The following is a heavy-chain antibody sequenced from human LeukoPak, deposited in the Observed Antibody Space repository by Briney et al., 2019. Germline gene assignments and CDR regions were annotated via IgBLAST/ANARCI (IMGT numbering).Heavy chain of an antibody. CDR2: IRSKANSYAT. D-gene: IGHD6-13*01. CDR3: TSSAAGQRGGY. J-gene: IGHJ4*02. Sequence: GGSLRLSCAASGFTCSGSAMHWVRQASGKGLEWVGRIRSKANSYATAYAASVKGRFTISRDDSKNTAYLQMNSLKTEDTAVYYCTSSAAGQRGGYWGQGTLVTVSS. CDR1: GFTCSGSA. V-gene: IGHV3-73*01.